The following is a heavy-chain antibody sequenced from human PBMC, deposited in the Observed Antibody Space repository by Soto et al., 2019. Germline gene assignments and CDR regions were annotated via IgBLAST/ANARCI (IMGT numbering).Heavy chain of an antibody. Sequence: SETLSLTCTVSGDSFSTANYYWSWIRQPPGKGLEWIGCIYYSGTTYYNPSLQSRVTISVDTSKNQFSLKLSSVTAADTAVYYCASGKQGTGRLNWFDSWGQGTLVTVSS. CDR2: IYYSGTT. CDR1: GDSFSTANYY. J-gene: IGHJ5*01. D-gene: IGHD6-6*01. CDR3: ASGKQGTGRLNWFDS. V-gene: IGHV4-30-4*01.